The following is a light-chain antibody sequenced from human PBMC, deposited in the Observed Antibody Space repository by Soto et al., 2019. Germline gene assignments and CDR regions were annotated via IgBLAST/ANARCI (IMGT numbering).Light chain of an antibody. CDR3: QHDNSYSEA. Sequence: DIQMTQSPSTLSGSVGDRATITCRASQTISSWLAWYQQKPGKAPKLLIYKASTLKSGVPSRFSGSGSGTEVTLTISSLQPDDFATYYCQHDNSYSEAFGQGTKVELK. J-gene: IGKJ1*01. CDR1: QTISSW. CDR2: KAS. V-gene: IGKV1-5*03.